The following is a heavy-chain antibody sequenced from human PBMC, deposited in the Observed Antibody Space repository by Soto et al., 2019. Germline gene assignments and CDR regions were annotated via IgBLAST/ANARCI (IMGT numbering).Heavy chain of an antibody. CDR1: GFTFSSYG. J-gene: IGHJ4*02. V-gene: IGHV3-30*18. Sequence: PGGSLRLSCAASGFTFSSYGMHWIRQAPGKGLEWVAIISYDGSNTYYADSVKGRFTISRDNSKNTLYLQMNSLRAEDTSVYYCAKEGGLSGSYYISSSDYFDYWGQGT. D-gene: IGHD1-26*01. CDR3: AKEGGLSGSYYISSSDYFDY. CDR2: ISYDGSNT.